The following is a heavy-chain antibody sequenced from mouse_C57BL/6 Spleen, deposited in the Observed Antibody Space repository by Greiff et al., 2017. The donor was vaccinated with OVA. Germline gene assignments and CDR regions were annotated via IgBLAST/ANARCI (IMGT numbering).Heavy chain of an antibody. CDR3: ASTKVVARGYAMDY. CDR2: IRNKANSYTT. D-gene: IGHD1-1*01. Sequence: EVKLVDSGGGLVQPGGSLSLSCAASGFTFTDYYMSWVRQPPGKALEWLGFIRNKANSYTTEYSASVKGRFTISRDNSQSILYHQLNALRAEDSATYYCASTKVVARGYAMDYWGQGTSVTVSS. CDR1: GFTFTDYY. J-gene: IGHJ4*01. V-gene: IGHV7-3*01.